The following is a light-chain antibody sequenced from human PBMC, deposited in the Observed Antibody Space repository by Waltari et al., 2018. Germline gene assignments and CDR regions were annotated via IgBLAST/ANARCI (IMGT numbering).Light chain of an antibody. V-gene: IGLV2-11*01. CDR2: DVS. CDR3: CSYAGSYTFVV. CDR1: SSDVGGYHY. J-gene: IGLJ2*01. Sequence: QSALTQPRSVSGSPGQSVTISCTGTSSDVGGYHYVSWYQQHPGNAPKRMIYDVSKRPSGVPDRFSGSKSGNTSSLTISGLQAEDEADYYCCSYAGSYTFVVFGGGTKLTVL.